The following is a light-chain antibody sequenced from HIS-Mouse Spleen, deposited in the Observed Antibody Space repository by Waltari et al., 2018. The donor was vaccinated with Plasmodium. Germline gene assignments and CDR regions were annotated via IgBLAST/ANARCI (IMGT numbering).Light chain of an antibody. CDR1: ALPKQY. J-gene: IGLJ3*02. Sequence: SYELTQPPSVSVSPGQTARNTCSGDALPKQYAYWYQQKPGQAPVLVLYKDSERTSGIPERFSGSSSGTTVTLTISGVQAEDEADYYCQSADSSGTPNWVFGGGTKLTVL. CDR2: KDS. V-gene: IGLV3-25*03. CDR3: QSADSSGTPNWV.